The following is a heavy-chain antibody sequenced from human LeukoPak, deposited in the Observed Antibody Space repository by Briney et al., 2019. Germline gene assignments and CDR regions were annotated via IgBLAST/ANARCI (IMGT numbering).Heavy chain of an antibody. V-gene: IGHV1-69*04. D-gene: IGHD3-10*01. Sequence: ASVKVSCKASGGPFNSSAFNWVRQAPGQGLEWMGRIIPTLGRVNTAQNFQGRLTISADKSTSTAYMELSSLRSEDTAVYYCARDPIVLVGEFMDDWGQGTPVTVSS. CDR3: ARDPIVLVGEFMDD. CDR1: GGPFNSSA. J-gene: IGHJ6*02. CDR2: IIPTLGRV.